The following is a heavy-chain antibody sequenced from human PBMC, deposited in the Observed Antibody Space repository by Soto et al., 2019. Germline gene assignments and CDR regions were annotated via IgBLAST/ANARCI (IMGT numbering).Heavy chain of an antibody. CDR1: GYSFTTHD. CDR2: ISTDRGDT. D-gene: IGHD2-15*01. J-gene: IGHJ4*02. Sequence: QVQLVQSGAEVKKPGASVKVSCKASGYSFTTHDITWLRQAPGKGLEWVGGISTDRGDTIYPQNLQGRVTMTTDSSTNTVYMEQKSIRSDDTAVYYCARDDFNRDGKYFDYWGQGTLVTVSS. V-gene: IGHV1-18*01. CDR3: ARDDFNRDGKYFDY.